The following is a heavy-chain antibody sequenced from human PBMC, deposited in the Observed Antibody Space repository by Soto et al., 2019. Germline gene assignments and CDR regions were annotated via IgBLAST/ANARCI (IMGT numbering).Heavy chain of an antibody. V-gene: IGHV4-34*01. CDR2: IYHTEIT. CDR3: TRATMVPAYHYFGMDV. J-gene: IGHJ6*02. Sequence: SETLSLTCAFYGGSFSGYYWSLIRQPPGKGLEWIGEIYHTEITNYNPSLKSRVTMSVDKSKNHFSLKLSSVTAADTAIYYCTRATMVPAYHYFGMDVWGQGTTVTVSS. D-gene: IGHD3-10*01. CDR1: GGSFSGYY.